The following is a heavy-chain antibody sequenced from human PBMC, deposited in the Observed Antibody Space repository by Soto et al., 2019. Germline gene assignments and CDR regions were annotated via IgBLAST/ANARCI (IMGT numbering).Heavy chain of an antibody. CDR3: TQGMGTPAGRFEY. D-gene: IGHD2-2*01. CDR2: ISGNGGST. CDR1: GFTCSIYA. V-gene: IGHV3-23*01. Sequence: EVQLLESGGGLVQPGGCLRLTCAASGFTCSIYAMSGVRQAPGKGLEWVASISGNGGSTYYAVSVKGRLTISRHNSENTLYLQMNVLRAEDAAIYYCTQGMGTPAGRFEYCSQGTLVTVS. J-gene: IGHJ4*02.